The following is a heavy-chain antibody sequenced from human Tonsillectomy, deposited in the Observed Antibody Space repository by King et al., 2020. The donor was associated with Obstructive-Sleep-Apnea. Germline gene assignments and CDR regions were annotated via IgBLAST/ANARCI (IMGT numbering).Heavy chain of an antibody. V-gene: IGHV3-30*04. CDR2: ISYDGSNK. D-gene: IGHD3-10*01. CDR3: GGSIGSLNFLDF. CDR1: EFNLRTYA. Sequence: VQLVESGGGVVKPGRSLRLSCAASEFNLRTYAMHWVRQAPGKGLEWVAVISYDGSNKYYADSMKGRFTNSRDNSKNTLYLQMNSLRAEDTAVYYCGGSIGSLNFLDFWGQGTLVTVSS. J-gene: IGHJ4*02.